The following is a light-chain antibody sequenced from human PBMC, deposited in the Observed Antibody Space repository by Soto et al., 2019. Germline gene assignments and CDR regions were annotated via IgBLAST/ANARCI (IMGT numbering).Light chain of an antibody. Sequence: VVMTQSPATLSVSPGDRATLSCRASQNVATNVAWYQQKRGQAPRLLIYGAYIRPTGVPTRFSGSGSGTEFTLTINGLQSEDFGVFYCHQYNYVLRTFGRGTRVEV. CDR2: GAY. CDR3: HQYNYVLRT. V-gene: IGKV3-15*01. CDR1: QNVATN. J-gene: IGKJ1*01.